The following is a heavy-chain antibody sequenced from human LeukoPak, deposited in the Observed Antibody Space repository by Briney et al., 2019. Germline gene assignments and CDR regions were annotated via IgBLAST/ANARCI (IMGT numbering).Heavy chain of an antibody. D-gene: IGHD1-26*01. Sequence: GGSLRLSCAASGFTFSSYAMHWVRQAPGKGLEGVAVISYDGSNKYYADSVKGRFTISRDNFKNTLYLQMNSLRAEDTAVYYCARVKYSGSYYGIDYWGQGTLVTVSS. CDR1: GFTFSSYA. J-gene: IGHJ4*02. V-gene: IGHV3-30-3*01. CDR2: ISYDGSNK. CDR3: ARVKYSGSYYGIDY.